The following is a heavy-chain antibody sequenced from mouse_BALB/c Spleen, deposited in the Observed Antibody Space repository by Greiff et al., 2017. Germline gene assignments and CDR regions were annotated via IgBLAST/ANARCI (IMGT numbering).Heavy chain of an antibody. Sequence: EVKVVESGGGLVQPGGSRKLSCAASGFTFSSFGMHWVRQAPEKGLEWVAYISSGSSTIYYADTVKGRFTISRDNPKNTLFLQMTSLRSEDTAMYYCARDGDHWYFDVWGAGTTVTVSS. CDR1: GFTFSSFG. J-gene: IGHJ1*01. D-gene: IGHD2-13*01. CDR2: ISSGSSTI. CDR3: ARDGDHWYFDV. V-gene: IGHV5-17*02.